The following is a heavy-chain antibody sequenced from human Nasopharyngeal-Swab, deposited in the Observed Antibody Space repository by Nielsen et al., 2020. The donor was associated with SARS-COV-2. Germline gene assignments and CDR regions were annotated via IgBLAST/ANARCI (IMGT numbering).Heavy chain of an antibody. CDR3: ARDRCSSTSCYYYYYMDV. Sequence: GGSLRLSCAASGFTFSSCGMHWVRQAPGKGLEWVAVIWYDGSNKYYADSVKGRFTISRDNSKNTLYLQMNSLRAEDTAVYYCARDRCSSTSCYYYYYMDVWGKGTTVTVSS. J-gene: IGHJ6*03. D-gene: IGHD2-2*01. CDR2: IWYDGSNK. V-gene: IGHV3-33*01. CDR1: GFTFSSCG.